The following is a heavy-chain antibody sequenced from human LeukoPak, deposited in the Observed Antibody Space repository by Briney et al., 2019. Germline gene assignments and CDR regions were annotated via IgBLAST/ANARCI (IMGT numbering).Heavy chain of an antibody. Sequence: GRSLRPSCAASGFTFDDYTMHWVRQAPGKGLEWVSLISWDGSTTKYADSVKGRFTISRDNLKNSLSLQMNSLGPEDTALYYCAKDIGDSVGYNYFDSWGQGTLVTVSS. D-gene: IGHD3-22*01. J-gene: IGHJ4*02. CDR2: ISWDGSTT. CDR1: GFTFDDYT. V-gene: IGHV3-43*01. CDR3: AKDIGDSVGYNYFDS.